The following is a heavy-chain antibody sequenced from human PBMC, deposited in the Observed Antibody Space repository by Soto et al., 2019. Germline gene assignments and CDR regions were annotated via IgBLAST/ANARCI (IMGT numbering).Heavy chain of an antibody. J-gene: IGHJ4*02. CDR2: IYYSGST. Sequence: QVQLQESGPGLVKPSETLSLTCTVSGGSISSYYWSWIRQPPGKGLEWIGYIYYSGSTNYNPSLKSRVTIAVDTSQSQFALKLSSVTAADAAVYYCARDYGGRYYFDYWGQGPLVTVSS. CDR3: ARDYGGRYYFDY. CDR1: GGSISSYY. V-gene: IGHV4-59*01. D-gene: IGHD2-15*01.